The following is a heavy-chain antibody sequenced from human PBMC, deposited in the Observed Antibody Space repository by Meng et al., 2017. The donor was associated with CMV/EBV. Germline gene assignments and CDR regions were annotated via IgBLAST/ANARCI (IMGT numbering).Heavy chain of an antibody. CDR2: ISYDGSNK. CDR3: ARGSYCSSTSCYKTGYYGMDV. V-gene: IGHV3-30-3*01. D-gene: IGHD2-2*02. Sequence: GESLRLSCAASGFTFSSYAMHWVRQAPGKGLEWVAVISYDGSNKYYADSVKGRFTISRDNSKNTLYLQMNSLRAEDTAVYYCARGSYCSSTSCYKTGYYGMDVWGQGTTVTVSS. CDR1: GFTFSSYA. J-gene: IGHJ6*02.